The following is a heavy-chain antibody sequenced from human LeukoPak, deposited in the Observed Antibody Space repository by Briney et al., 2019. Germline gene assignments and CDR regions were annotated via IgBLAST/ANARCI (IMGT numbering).Heavy chain of an antibody. CDR1: GFTFSNYA. CDR2: ISGSGGST. D-gene: IGHD2-2*01. Sequence: GGSLRLSCLASGFTFSNYAMSWVRQAPGKGLEWVSAISGSGGSTYYADSVKGRFTISRDNSKNTLYLQMNSLRAEDTAVYYCAKDGMGCSSTSCQGLWFDPWGQGTLVTVSS. V-gene: IGHV3-23*01. CDR3: AKDGMGCSSTSCQGLWFDP. J-gene: IGHJ5*02.